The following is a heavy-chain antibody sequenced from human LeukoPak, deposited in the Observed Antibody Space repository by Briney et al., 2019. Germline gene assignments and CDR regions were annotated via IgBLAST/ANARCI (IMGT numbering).Heavy chain of an antibody. Sequence: GGSLRISCAASGFTFSSNWMHCVRQAPGKGLVWVSRINSDGSSTSYADSVKGRFTISRDNAKNTLYLQMNSLRAEDTAVYYCARGGYSGYVPFEYWGQGTLVTVSS. J-gene: IGHJ4*02. CDR2: INSDGSST. D-gene: IGHD5-12*01. CDR3: ARGGYSGYVPFEY. V-gene: IGHV3-74*01. CDR1: GFTFSSNW.